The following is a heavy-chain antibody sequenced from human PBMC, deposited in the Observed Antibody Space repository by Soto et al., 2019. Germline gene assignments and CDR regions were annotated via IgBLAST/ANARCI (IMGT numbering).Heavy chain of an antibody. D-gene: IGHD3-10*01. V-gene: IGHV1-18*01. Sequence: ASVKVSCKASGGTFSSYTFSWVRQAPGQGLEWMGWISAYNGNTNYAQRLQGRVTMTTDTSTSTAYMELRSLRSDDTAVCYCARVPYGSESYYYNWFDPWAQGTLVPVS. J-gene: IGHJ5*02. CDR3: ARVPYGSESYYYNWFDP. CDR1: GGTFSSYT. CDR2: ISAYNGNT.